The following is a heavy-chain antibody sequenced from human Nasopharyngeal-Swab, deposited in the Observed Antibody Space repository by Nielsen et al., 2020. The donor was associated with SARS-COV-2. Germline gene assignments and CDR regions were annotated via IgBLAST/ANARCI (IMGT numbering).Heavy chain of an antibody. CDR1: GFAFSVYW. CDR3: ARDPSTDYYYMDV. CDR2: INSDGTTT. V-gene: IGHV3-74*01. J-gene: IGHJ6*03. D-gene: IGHD2-2*01. Sequence: GESLKISCAASGFAFSVYWMHWVRQVPGKGLVWVSGINSDGTTTNNADSVKGRFTISRDNAENFLYLQMNSLRADDTAVYYCARDPSTDYYYMDVWGKGTTVTVSS.